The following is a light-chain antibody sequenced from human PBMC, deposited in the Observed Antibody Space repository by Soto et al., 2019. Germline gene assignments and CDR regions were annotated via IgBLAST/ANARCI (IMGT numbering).Light chain of an antibody. CDR2: DVS. J-gene: IGLJ1*01. CDR3: SSYASAGTLEV. V-gene: IGLV2-14*01. Sequence: QSVLTQPASVSGSPGQSITISCTGTSSDVGGYNYVSWYQQHPGKAPKLMIYDVSNRPSGVSNRFSGSKSDNTASLTISGRQAEDEADYYCSSYASAGTLEVFGAGTKLTVL. CDR1: SSDVGGYNY.